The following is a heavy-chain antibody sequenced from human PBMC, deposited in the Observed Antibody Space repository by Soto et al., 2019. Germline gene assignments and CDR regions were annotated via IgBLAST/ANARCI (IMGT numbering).Heavy chain of an antibody. CDR2: MNPNSGNA. CDR3: ATAQYSSSSEDFDY. CDR1: GYTFTSYD. J-gene: IGHJ4*02. Sequence: QVQLVQSGAEVKKPGASVKVSCKASGYTFTSYDINWVRQATGQGLEWMGWMNPNSGNAGYAQKFQGRVTMTRNTSVGPAYMGLSSLRSEDTAVYYCATAQYSSSSEDFDYWGQGTLVTVAS. V-gene: IGHV1-8*01. D-gene: IGHD6-6*01.